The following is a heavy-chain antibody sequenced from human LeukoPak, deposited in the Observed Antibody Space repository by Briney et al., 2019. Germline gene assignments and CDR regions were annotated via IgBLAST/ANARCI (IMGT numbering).Heavy chain of an antibody. J-gene: IGHJ4*02. Sequence: SETLSLTCVVYGGSFSGCYWSWIRQPPGKGLEWIGEINHSGSTNYNPSLKSRVTISVDTSKNQFSLKLSSVTAADTAVYYCARRIGANGVCPDYWGQGTLVTASS. V-gene: IGHV4-34*01. CDR3: ARRIGANGVCPDY. CDR1: GGSFSGCY. CDR2: INHSGST. D-gene: IGHD2-8*01.